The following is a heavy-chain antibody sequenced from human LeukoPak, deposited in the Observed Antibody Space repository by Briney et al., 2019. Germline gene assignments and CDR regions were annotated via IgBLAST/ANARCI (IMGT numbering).Heavy chain of an antibody. D-gene: IGHD6-19*01. CDR3: ARVSAVAGKGDWFDP. V-gene: IGHV1-2*02. CDR1: GYTFTGYY. CDR2: INPNSGGT. Sequence: ASVTVSCKASGYTFTGYYMHWVRQAPGQGLEWMGWINPNSGGTNYAQKFQGRVTMTRDTSISTAYMELSRLRSDDTAVYYCARVSAVAGKGDWFDPWGEGTLVTVSS. J-gene: IGHJ5*02.